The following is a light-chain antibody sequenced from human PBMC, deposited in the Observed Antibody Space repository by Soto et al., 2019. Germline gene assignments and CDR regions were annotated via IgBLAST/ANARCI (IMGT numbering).Light chain of an antibody. Sequence: ENVLTQSPGTLSLSPGERATLSCRASQNVISSYLAWYQQKPGQAPSLLVYATSSRAAGIPDRFSGSESGTDFTLTISRLEPEDFAVYYCQQYDSSHLTFGGGTKVEIK. V-gene: IGKV3-20*01. CDR2: ATS. CDR3: QQYDSSHLT. J-gene: IGKJ4*01. CDR1: QNVISSY.